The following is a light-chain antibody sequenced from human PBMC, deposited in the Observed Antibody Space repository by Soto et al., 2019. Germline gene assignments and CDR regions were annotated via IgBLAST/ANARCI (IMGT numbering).Light chain of an antibody. V-gene: IGKV3-11*01. CDR2: DAS. CDR1: QSVSSY. CDR3: QQRSNWPPT. Sequence: EIVLTQSPATLSLSPGERATHSCRASQSVSSYLAWYQQKPGQAPRLLIYDASNRATGIPVRFSGSGSGTDFTLTISSLEPEDFAVYYCQQRSNWPPTFGQGTKVDIK. J-gene: IGKJ1*01.